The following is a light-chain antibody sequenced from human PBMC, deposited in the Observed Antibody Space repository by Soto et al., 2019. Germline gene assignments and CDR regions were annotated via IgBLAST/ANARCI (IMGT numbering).Light chain of an antibody. Sequence: DLQMTQSPSILSASVGDRVTIXXRARQRIDTWLSWYQQKPGTAPKLXXYKATILQSGVLSRFSGSGSGTEFTLAISSLQPDDFATYYCQEYETFSPWTFGQGTKVEIK. J-gene: IGKJ1*01. CDR1: QRIDTW. V-gene: IGKV1-5*03. CDR3: QEYETFSPWT. CDR2: KAT.